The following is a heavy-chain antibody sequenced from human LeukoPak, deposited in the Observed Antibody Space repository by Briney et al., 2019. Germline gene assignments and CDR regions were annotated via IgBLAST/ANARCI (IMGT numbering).Heavy chain of an antibody. J-gene: IGHJ3*02. V-gene: IGHV5-51*01. CDR1: GYSFTSNW. D-gene: IGHD6-19*01. CDR3: ARVAHSSGTNDDAFDI. Sequence: GESLKISCQGSGYSFTSNWIGWVREMPAKGLECMGLIYPGDSDTRYSPSFQGQVTISADKSISTAYLQWSSLKASDTAMYYCARVAHSSGTNDDAFDIWGQGTMVTVSS. CDR2: IYPGDSDT.